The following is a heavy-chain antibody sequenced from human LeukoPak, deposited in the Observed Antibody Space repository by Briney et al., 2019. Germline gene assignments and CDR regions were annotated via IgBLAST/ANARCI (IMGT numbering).Heavy chain of an antibody. D-gene: IGHD3-10*01. Sequence: ASVKVSCKASGYTFTGDYIHWVRQAPGQGREWMGWIKPSSGGTNYAQNFQGRVTMTRDTSINTAYMELSRLRSDDTAVYYCARDLMVRGPMDVWGKGTTVTVSS. J-gene: IGHJ6*03. CDR2: IKPSSGGT. CDR3: ARDLMVRGPMDV. CDR1: GYTFTGDY. V-gene: IGHV1-2*02.